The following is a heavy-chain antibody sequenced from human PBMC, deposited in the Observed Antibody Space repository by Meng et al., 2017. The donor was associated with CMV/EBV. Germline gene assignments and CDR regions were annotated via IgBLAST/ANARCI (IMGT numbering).Heavy chain of an antibody. V-gene: IGHV4-31*02. Sequence: TGGSISSGGYFWSWLRQHPGEGVGWSGYIYYSGSTYYNPTLKSRVTISVDTSKNQRSLKLSSVTAADAAVYYCARDTMVRGGVWFDPWGQGTLVTVSS. CDR3: ARDTMVRGGVWFDP. D-gene: IGHD3-10*01. CDR1: GGSISSGGYF. CDR2: IYYSGST. J-gene: IGHJ5*02.